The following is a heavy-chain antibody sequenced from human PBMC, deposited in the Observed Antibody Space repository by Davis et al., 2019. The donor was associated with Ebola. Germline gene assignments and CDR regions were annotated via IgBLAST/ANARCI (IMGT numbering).Heavy chain of an antibody. D-gene: IGHD1-20*01. J-gene: IGHJ5*02. CDR2: TYYNSKWYS. V-gene: IGHV6-1*01. CDR3: ARYTWNDRRFDP. Sequence: HSQTLSLTCAISGDSVSSGGWNWIRQSPSRGLEWLGRTYYNSKWYSDYAVSVKSRITINPDTSKNQFSLQLNSVTPEDTAVYYCARYTWNDRRFDPWGQGTLVTVSS. CDR1: GDSVSSGG.